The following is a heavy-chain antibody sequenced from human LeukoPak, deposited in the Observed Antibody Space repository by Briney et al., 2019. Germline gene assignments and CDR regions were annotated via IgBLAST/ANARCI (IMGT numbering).Heavy chain of an antibody. CDR1: GGSISSYY. V-gene: IGHV4-59*01. J-gene: IGHJ4*02. CDR3: AREGGGSSYFDY. D-gene: IGHD2-15*01. Sequence: SETLSLTCTVSGGSISSYYWSWIRQPPGKGLGWIGYIYYSGSTNYNPSLKSRVTISVDTSKNQFSLKLSSVTAADTAVYYCAREGGGSSYFDYWGQGTLVTVSS. CDR2: IYYSGST.